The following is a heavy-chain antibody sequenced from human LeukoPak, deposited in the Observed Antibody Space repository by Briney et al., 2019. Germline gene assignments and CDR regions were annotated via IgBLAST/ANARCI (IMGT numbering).Heavy chain of an antibody. J-gene: IGHJ4*02. CDR1: GGSISSSGYY. V-gene: IGHV4-39*01. D-gene: IGHD3-22*01. CDR2: IYFSGST. Sequence: SETLSLTCAVSGGSISSSGYYWGWVRQSPGKGLEWIGIIYFSGSTYYNPSLMSRVTISVDTSKNQFSLKLSSVTAADTAVYYCARLVDYYDSRGYFDSWGQGTLVTVSS. CDR3: ARLVDYYDSRGYFDS.